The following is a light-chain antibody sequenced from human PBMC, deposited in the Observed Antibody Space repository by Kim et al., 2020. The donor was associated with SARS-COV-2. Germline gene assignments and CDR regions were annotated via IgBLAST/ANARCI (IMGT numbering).Light chain of an antibody. V-gene: IGKV3-15*01. J-gene: IGKJ1*01. CDR1: QSVGSN. CDR3: LHYIHWRG. Sequence: EIVMTQSPATLSVSPGEGATLSCRASQSVGSNLAWYQQKPGQTPKLLIYGTSTRATGIPVRFSGSGSGTDFTLTISSLQSEDFGVYYCLHYIHWRGLGQGTKMNIK. CDR2: GTS.